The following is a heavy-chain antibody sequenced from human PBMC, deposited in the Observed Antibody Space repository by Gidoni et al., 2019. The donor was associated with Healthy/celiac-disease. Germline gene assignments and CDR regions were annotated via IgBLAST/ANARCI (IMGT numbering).Heavy chain of an antibody. CDR3: ARVPADSRHWFDP. Sequence: QVQLQESGPGLVKPSQTLSLTCTVSGGSISSGSYYWSWIRQPAGKGLEWIGRIYTSGSTNYNPSLKSRVTISVDTSKNQFSLKLSSVTAADTAVYYCARVPADSRHWFDPWGQGTLVTVSS. J-gene: IGHJ5*02. V-gene: IGHV4-61*02. D-gene: IGHD2-21*01. CDR1: GGSISSGSYY. CDR2: IYTSGST.